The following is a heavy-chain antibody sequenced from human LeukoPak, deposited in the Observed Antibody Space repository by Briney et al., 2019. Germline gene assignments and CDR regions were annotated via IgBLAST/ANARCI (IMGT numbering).Heavy chain of an antibody. CDR2: ISYDGSNK. D-gene: IGHD4-17*01. CDR1: GFTFSTYG. V-gene: IGHV3-30*18. J-gene: IGHJ4*02. Sequence: GGSLRLSCAASGFTFSTYGMHWVRQAPGKGLEWVAVISYDGSNKYYADSVKGRFTISRDNSKNTLYLQMNSLRAEDTAVYYCAKDGNDYGDEGLDYWGQGTLVTVSS. CDR3: AKDGNDYGDEGLDY.